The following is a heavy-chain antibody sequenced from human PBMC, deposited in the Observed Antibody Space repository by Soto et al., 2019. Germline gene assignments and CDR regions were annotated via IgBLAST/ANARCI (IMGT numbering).Heavy chain of an antibody. CDR3: AARGEGIVTTWFYYYYGMDV. CDR1: GGSISSGGYS. Sequence: SETLSLTCAVSGGSISSGGYSWSWIRQPPGKGLEWIGYIYHSGSTYYNPSLKSRVTISVDRSKNQFSLKLSSVTAADTAVYYCAARGEGIVTTWFYYYYGMDVWGQGTTVTVSS. J-gene: IGHJ6*02. D-gene: IGHD4-4*01. V-gene: IGHV4-30-2*01. CDR2: IYHSGST.